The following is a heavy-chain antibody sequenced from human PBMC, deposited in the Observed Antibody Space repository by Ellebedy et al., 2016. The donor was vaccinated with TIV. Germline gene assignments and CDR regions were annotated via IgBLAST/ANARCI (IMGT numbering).Heavy chain of an antibody. CDR3: ARVRYSGNYYPYFDY. CDR1: GGSISSGDYY. J-gene: IGHJ4*02. Sequence: SEILSLTXTVSGGSISSGDYYWSWIRQPPGKGLEWIGYIHYTGTTYYNPSLQSRITISVDTSRNQFSLKLSSVTAADTAVYFCARVRYSGNYYPYFDYWGQGTLVTVSS. V-gene: IGHV4-30-4*01. D-gene: IGHD1-26*01. CDR2: IHYTGTT.